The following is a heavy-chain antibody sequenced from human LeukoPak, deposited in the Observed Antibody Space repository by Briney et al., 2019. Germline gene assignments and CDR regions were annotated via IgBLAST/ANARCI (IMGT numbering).Heavy chain of an antibody. CDR2: IKQDGSEK. D-gene: IGHD6-19*01. V-gene: IGHV3-7*01. CDR3: ARDSSGWMTKY. CDR1: GFTFSSYW. Sequence: PGGSLRLSCAASGFTFSSYWMSWVRQAPGKGLEWVANIKQDGSEKYYVDPVKGRFTISRDNAKNSLYLQMNSLRAEDTAVYYCARDSSGWMTKYWGQGTLVTVSS. J-gene: IGHJ4*02.